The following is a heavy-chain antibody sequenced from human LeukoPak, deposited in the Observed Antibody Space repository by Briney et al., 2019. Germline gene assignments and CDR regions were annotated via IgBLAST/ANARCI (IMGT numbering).Heavy chain of an antibody. CDR1: GFTFSSYA. V-gene: IGHV3-64D*06. CDR2: ISCNGGSI. CDR3: VAYGSGSYYRIEIDY. J-gene: IGHJ4*02. D-gene: IGHD3-10*01. Sequence: PGGSLRLSCSAWGFTFSSYAMHWVRQAPGRGLEYVSAISCNGGSIYYADSVKGRFTISRDNSKNTLYLQMSSLRAEDTAVYYCVAYGSGSYYRIEIDYWGQGTLVTVSS.